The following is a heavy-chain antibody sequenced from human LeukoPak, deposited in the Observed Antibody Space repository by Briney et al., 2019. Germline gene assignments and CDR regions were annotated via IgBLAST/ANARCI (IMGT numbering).Heavy chain of an antibody. V-gene: IGHV1-2*02. CDR1: GYTFTGYY. D-gene: IGHD2-2*01. Sequence: ASVKVSCKASGYTFTGYYMHWVRQAPGQGLEWMGWINPNSGGTNYAQKFQGRVTMTRDTSISTAYMELSSLRSDDAAVYYCARAPLPYCDSISCNLGYNWFDPWGQGTLVTVSS. J-gene: IGHJ5*02. CDR2: INPNSGGT. CDR3: ARAPLPYCDSISCNLGYNWFDP.